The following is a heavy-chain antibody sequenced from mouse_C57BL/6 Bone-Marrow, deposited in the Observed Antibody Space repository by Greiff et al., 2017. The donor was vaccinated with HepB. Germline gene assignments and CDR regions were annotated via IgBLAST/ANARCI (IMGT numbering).Heavy chain of an antibody. CDR3: ARGRLRVEGFAY. V-gene: IGHV1-42*01. J-gene: IGHJ3*01. D-gene: IGHD2-4*01. CDR1: GYSFTGYY. CDR2: INPSTGGT. Sequence: EVKLMESGPELVKPGASVKISCKASGYSFTGYYMNWVKQSPEKSLEWIGEINPSTGGTTYNQKFKAKATLTVDKSSSTAYMQLKSLTSEDSAVYYCARGRLRVEGFAYWGQGTLVTVSA.